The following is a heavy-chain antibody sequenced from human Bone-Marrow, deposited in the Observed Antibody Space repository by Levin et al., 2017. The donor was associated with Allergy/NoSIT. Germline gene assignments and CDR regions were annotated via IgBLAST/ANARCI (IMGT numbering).Heavy chain of an antibody. V-gene: IGHV3-66*04. Sequence: GESLKISCAASGFTVSNHYMSWVRQAPGKGLEGVSNIYSIGTTYYADSVQGRFTISRDKSKNTVYLQMNSLRVEDTAVYYCARHPAATHHYWGQGTRVTVSS. D-gene: IGHD2-15*01. CDR1: GFTVSNHY. CDR2: IYSIGTT. J-gene: IGHJ4*02. CDR3: ARHPAATHHY.